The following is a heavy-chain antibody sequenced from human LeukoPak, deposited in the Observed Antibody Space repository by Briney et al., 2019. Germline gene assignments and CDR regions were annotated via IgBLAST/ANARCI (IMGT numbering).Heavy chain of an antibody. CDR2: ISSSSSTI. V-gene: IGHV3-48*02. CDR1: GFTFSSYS. Sequence: GGSLRPSCAASGFTFSSYSMNWVRQAPGKGLEWVSYISSSSSTIYYADSVKGRFTISRDNAKNSLYLQMNSLRDEDTAVYYCGSDYSRRVTAPFPWGQGTLVTVSS. J-gene: IGHJ5*02. CDR3: GSDYSRRVTAPFP. D-gene: IGHD2-21*02.